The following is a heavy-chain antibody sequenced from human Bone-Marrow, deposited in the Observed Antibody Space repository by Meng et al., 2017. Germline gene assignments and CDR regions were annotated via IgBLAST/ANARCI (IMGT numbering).Heavy chain of an antibody. CDR3: ARGSGSPEYCSSTSCYSGGWFDP. CDR1: GGSSSSSNG. J-gene: IGHJ5*02. CDR2: IYHSGNT. D-gene: IGHD2-2*02. Sequence: QVQLQESGPGLVKPSGTLSLTGAVSGGSSSSSNGWRWVRQPPGKGLEWMGEIYHSGNTNYNPSLKSRVTISVDTSKNQFSLKLSSVTAADTAVYYCARGSGSPEYCSSTSCYSGGWFDPWGQGTLVTVSS. V-gene: IGHV4-4*02.